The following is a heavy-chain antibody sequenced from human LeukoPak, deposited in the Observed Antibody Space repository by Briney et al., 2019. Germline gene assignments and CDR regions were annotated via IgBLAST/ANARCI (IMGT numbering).Heavy chain of an antibody. CDR1: GFILKEYG. CDR2: VTGTGHKT. V-gene: IGHV3-20*04. CDR3: TKDAKYFDSYRRHLDAFQY. Sequence: GESVRLSCAASGFILKEYGMTWVRQAPGKGLQWVAGVTGTGHKTFYADSAKGRFTISRYDANNTMSLHINSLRVEDSAIYYCTKDAKYFDSYRRHLDAFQYWGQGILVTVSS. J-gene: IGHJ4*02. D-gene: IGHD3-9*01.